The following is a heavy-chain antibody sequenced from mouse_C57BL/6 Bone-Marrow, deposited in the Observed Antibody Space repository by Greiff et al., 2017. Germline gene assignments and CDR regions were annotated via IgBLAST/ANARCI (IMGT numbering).Heavy chain of an antibody. J-gene: IGHJ3*01. D-gene: IGHD1-1*01. CDR2: ISSGCSTI. V-gene: IGHV5-17*01. CDR3: ARDGKGRFAY. CDR1: GFTFSDYG. Sequence: DVMLVESGGGLVKPGGSLKLSCAASGFTFSDYGMHWVRQAPEQGLEWVAYISSGCSTIYYADTVKGRFTISRDNAKNTLFLQMTSLRSEDTAMYYCARDGKGRFAYWGQGTLVTVSA.